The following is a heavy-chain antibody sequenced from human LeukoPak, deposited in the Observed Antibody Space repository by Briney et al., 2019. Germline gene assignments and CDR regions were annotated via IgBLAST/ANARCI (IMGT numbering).Heavy chain of an antibody. J-gene: IGHJ6*02. CDR1: GFTLSSYG. V-gene: IGHV3-33*01. CDR2: IWYDGSNK. Sequence: GGSLRLSCAASGFTLSSYGMHWVRQAPGKGLEWVAVIWYDGSNKYYADSVKGRFTISGDNSKNTLYLQMNSLRAEDTAVYYCARNVLRVVDYYYYGMDVWGQGTTVTVSS. D-gene: IGHD3-3*01. CDR3: ARNVLRVVDYYYYGMDV.